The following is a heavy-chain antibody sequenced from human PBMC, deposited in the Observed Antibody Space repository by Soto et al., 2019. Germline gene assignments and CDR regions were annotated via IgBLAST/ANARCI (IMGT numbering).Heavy chain of an antibody. CDR2: LSGSGTST. D-gene: IGHD6-19*01. Sequence: QSGGSLRLSCAASGFTFSSYAMSWVRQAPGKGLEWVSGLSGSGTSTYYADSVKGRFTISRDNSRDTLFLQMNSLTADDTAVYYCAKATTNGGWFNPFDSWGQGALVTVSS. V-gene: IGHV3-23*01. J-gene: IGHJ4*02. CDR1: GFTFSSYA. CDR3: AKATTNGGWFNPFDS.